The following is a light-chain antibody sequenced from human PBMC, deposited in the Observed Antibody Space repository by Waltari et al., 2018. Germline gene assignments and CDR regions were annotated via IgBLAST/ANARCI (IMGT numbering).Light chain of an antibody. CDR3: SSYTLDIKMI. CDR1: NSDIGRYNY. Sequence: QSALTQPASMSGSPGQLITISCTGSNSDIGRYNYVSWYQQYPGKAPKVLIYDVNKRPSGASDRFSGSKSGNTASLTISGLQAEDEADYYCSSYTLDIKMIFGCGTKLTVL. CDR2: DVN. V-gene: IGLV2-14*03. J-gene: IGLJ2*01.